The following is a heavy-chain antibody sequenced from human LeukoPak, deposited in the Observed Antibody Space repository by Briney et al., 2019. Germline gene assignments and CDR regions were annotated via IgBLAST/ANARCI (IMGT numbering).Heavy chain of an antibody. CDR1: GLTFSSYA. J-gene: IGHJ6*02. V-gene: IGHV3-23*01. CDR2: ISGSGGST. CDR3: AKGATMVRGVITGRGRSDV. D-gene: IGHD3-10*01. Sequence: GGSLRLSCAASGLTFSSYAMSWVRPAPGKGLEWVSAISGSGGSTYYADSVKGRFTISRDNSKNTLYLQMNSLRAEDTAVYYCAKGATMVRGVITGRGRSDVWGQGTTVTVSS.